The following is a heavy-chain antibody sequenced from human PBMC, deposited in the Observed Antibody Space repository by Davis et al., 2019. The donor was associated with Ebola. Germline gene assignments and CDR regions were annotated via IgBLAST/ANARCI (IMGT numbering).Heavy chain of an antibody. V-gene: IGHV1-46*01. D-gene: IGHD3-22*01. CDR1: GYTLTTYY. Sequence: AASVKVSCKASGYTLTTYYIHWVRQAPGQGLEWMGMINPNDGRTIYAQKFQGRVTVTRDTSTNTVYMELSSLRSEDTAVYYCASHNYDSSGFLDYWGQGTLVSVSS. J-gene: IGHJ4*02. CDR2: INPNDGRT. CDR3: ASHNYDSSGFLDY.